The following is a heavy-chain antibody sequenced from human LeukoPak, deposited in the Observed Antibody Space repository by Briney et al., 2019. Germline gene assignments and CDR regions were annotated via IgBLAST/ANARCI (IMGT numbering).Heavy chain of an antibody. D-gene: IGHD3-22*01. CDR2: IYYSGST. Sequence: SETLSLTCTVSGGPISSGDYYWSWIRQPPGKGLEWIGYIYYSGSTYYNPSLKSRVTISVDTSKNQFSLKLSSVTAADTAVYYCARDSGYYSCFDYWGQGTLVTVSS. V-gene: IGHV4-30-4*01. CDR3: ARDSGYYSCFDY. J-gene: IGHJ4*02. CDR1: GGPISSGDYY.